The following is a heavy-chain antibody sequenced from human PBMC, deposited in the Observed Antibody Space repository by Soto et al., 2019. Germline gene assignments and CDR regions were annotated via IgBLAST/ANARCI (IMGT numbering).Heavy chain of an antibody. Sequence: EVQVVESGGGLVQPGGSLRLSCAASGFSVTNNYMNWVRQAPGKGLEWVSIIDIGGNTYYADSVKDRFTISRDNSRNTLYFHMVSLRAEDTAVYYCARGRGRTGYLGREHYFDYWGQGTLVTVSP. CDR1: GFSVTNNY. J-gene: IGHJ4*02. CDR2: IDIGGNT. D-gene: IGHD3-16*02. V-gene: IGHV3-66*01. CDR3: ARGRGRTGYLGREHYFDY.